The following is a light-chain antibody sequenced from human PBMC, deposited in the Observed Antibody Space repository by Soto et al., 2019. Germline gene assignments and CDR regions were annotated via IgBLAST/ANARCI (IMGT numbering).Light chain of an antibody. CDR2: DAS. J-gene: IGKJ4*01. Sequence: EIVMTQSPATLSVSPGEGATLSCKASQNVYNNLAWYQQRPGQPPRLLIYDASTRATGISARFSGSGYGTEFTLTISSLQSEYFAVYFCQQCRNWPLTFGGGNQVDIK. V-gene: IGKV3-15*01. CDR3: QQCRNWPLT. CDR1: QNVYNN.